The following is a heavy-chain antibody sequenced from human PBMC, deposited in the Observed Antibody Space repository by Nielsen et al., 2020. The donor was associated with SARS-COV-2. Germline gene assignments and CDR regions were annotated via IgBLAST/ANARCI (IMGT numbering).Heavy chain of an antibody. V-gene: IGHV4-39*07. CDR1: GDSISRGCYY. J-gene: IGHJ6*02. Sequence: SETLSLTCSVSGDSISRGCYYWGWIRQSPGKGLDWIGSIYCAGSTYYNPSLKSRATILIDTSKNQFSLQLTSVTAADTAVYYCARVFHGPRGAMDVWGQGTTVTVSS. CDR2: IYCAGST. CDR3: ARVFHGPRGAMDV. D-gene: IGHD3-10*01.